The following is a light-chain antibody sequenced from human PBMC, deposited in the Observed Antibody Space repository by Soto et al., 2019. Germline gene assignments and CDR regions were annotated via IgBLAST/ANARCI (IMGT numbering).Light chain of an antibody. CDR2: DAS. Sequence: EIVLTQSPATLSLSPGERATLSCRASQRVSSYLAWYQQKPGQAPRVLIYDASNRATGIPARFSGSGSGTDFTLTISSLEPEDFAVYYCQQRSNWPPYTFGQGTKLEIK. CDR3: QQRSNWPPYT. CDR1: QRVSSY. J-gene: IGKJ2*01. V-gene: IGKV3-11*01.